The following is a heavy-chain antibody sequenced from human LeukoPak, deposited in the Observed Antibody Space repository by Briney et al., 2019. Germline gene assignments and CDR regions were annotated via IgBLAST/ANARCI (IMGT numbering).Heavy chain of an antibody. CDR2: INTSGDTT. CDR3: AREKAGVFDI. CDR1: GSSNSSYY. V-gene: IGHV1-46*01. D-gene: IGHD2-8*01. Sequence: ASVEVSCKASGSSNSSYYMHWVRPAPGQELEWMGIINTSGDTTNYAQKFQGRVTMTRDTSTSTVYMELSSLRSEDRAVYYCAREKAGVFDIWGQGTVVSVSS. J-gene: IGHJ3*02.